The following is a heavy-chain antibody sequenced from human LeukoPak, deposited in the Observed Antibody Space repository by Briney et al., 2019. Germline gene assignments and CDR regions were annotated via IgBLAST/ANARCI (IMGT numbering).Heavy chain of an antibody. D-gene: IGHD5-12*01. CDR2: IKSETNGGTT. CDR1: GFTFNIAW. J-gene: IGHJ4*02. CDR3: ATSSSGYDFLFDY. V-gene: IGHV3-15*01. Sequence: PGGSLRLSCAASGFTFNIAWMTWVRQAPGKGLEWVGRIKSETNGGTTDYAAPVKSRFTISRDDSKTTVYLQMNSLKTEDSAMYYCATSSSGYDFLFDYWGQGTLVTVSS.